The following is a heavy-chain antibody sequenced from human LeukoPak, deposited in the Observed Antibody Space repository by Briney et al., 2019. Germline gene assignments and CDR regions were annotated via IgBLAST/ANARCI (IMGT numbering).Heavy chain of an antibody. J-gene: IGHJ4*02. D-gene: IGHD1-26*01. Sequence: GGSLRLSCAASGFTYSSYAMSWVRQAPGKGLEWVSAISGSGGSTYYADSVEGRFTISRDNSKNTLYLQMDSLRAEDTAVYYCAKDRVGADPLYFDYWGQGTLVTVSS. CDR3: AKDRVGADPLYFDY. CDR2: ISGSGGST. CDR1: GFTYSSYA. V-gene: IGHV3-23*01.